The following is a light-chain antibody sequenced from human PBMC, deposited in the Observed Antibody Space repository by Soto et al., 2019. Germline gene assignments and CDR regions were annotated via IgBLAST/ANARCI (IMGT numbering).Light chain of an antibody. J-gene: IGKJ3*01. V-gene: IGKV3-20*01. CDR1: QSVSSSY. CDR2: GAS. Sequence: EIVLTQSPGTLSLSPGERATLSCRASQSVSSSYLAWYQQKPGQAPRLLIYGASSRATGIPDRFSGSGSGTDFTLTISRLDPEDFAVYYCQQYGSPITFGPGTKVDIK. CDR3: QQYGSPIT.